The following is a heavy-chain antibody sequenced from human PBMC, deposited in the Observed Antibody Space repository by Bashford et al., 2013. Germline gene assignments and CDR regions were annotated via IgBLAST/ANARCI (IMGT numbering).Heavy chain of an antibody. CDR2: ISGSGGST. CDR3: AKGSDGYSQTHFDY. V-gene: IGHV3-23*01. J-gene: IGHJ4*02. D-gene: IGHD5-24*01. Sequence: VRQAPGKGLEWVSAISGSGGSTYYADSVKGRFTISRDNSKNTLYLQMNSLRAEDTAVYYCAKGSDGYSQTHFDYWGQGTLVTVSS.